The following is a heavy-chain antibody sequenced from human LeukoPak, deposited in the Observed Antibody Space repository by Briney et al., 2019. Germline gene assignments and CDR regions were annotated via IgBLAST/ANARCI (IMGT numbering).Heavy chain of an antibody. D-gene: IGHD1-26*01. Sequence: SQTLSLTCTVSGGSISSGSYYWSWIRQPAGKGLEWIGRIYTSGSTNYNPSLKSRVTISVDTSKNQFSLKLSSVTAADTAVNYCARGWWELPNFDYWGQGTLVTVSS. J-gene: IGHJ4*02. CDR3: ARGWWELPNFDY. V-gene: IGHV4-61*02. CDR2: IYTSGST. CDR1: GGSISSGSYY.